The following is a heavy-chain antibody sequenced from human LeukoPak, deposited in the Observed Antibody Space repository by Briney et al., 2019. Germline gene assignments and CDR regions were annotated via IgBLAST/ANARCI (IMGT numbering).Heavy chain of an antibody. V-gene: IGHV4-39*01. CDR3: ARQPNSSSWADY. D-gene: IGHD6-13*01. Sequence: SETLSLTCTVSGGSISSSSYYWGWIRQPPGKGLEWIGSIYYSGSTYYNPSLKSRVTISVDTSKNQFSLKLSSVTAADTAVYYCARQPNSSSWADYCGQGTLATVSS. CDR1: GGSISSSSYY. J-gene: IGHJ4*02. CDR2: IYYSGST.